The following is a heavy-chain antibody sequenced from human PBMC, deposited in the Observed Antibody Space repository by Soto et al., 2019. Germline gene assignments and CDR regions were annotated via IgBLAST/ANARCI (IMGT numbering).Heavy chain of an antibody. V-gene: IGHV1-2*02. CDR2: INPNSGGT. D-gene: IGHD6-19*01. J-gene: IGHJ4*02. CDR1: GYTFSDYY. Sequence: ASVKVSCKTSGYTFSDYYMHWVRQAPGQGLEWMGWINPNSGGTNYAQKFQGRVTMTRDTSIRTVYVELSRLRYDNTAVYYCARDRSGLHGADYWGQGALVTVSS. CDR3: ARDRSGLHGADY.